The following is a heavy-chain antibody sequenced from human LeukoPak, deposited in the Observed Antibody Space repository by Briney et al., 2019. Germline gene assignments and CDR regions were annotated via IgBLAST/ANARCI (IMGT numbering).Heavy chain of an antibody. V-gene: IGHV4-4*09. D-gene: IGHD5-12*01. J-gene: IGHJ4*02. CDR2: ISSSGSV. Sequence: PSETLSLTCTVSRGSISGSIRSYYWSWLRQPPGKGLEWIGYISSSGSVNDNPSLRSPVTISVDTSKNQFFLNLSSVSAADTAVYYCARIPLGYSGAYYFDYWGQGTLVTVSP. CDR3: ARIPLGYSGAYYFDY. CDR1: RGSISGSIRSYY.